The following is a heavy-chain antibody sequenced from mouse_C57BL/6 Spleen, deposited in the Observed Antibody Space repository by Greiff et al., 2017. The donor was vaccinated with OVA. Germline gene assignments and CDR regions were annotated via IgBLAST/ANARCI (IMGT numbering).Heavy chain of an antibody. Sequence: QVQLQQPGAELVKPGASVKLSCKASGYTFTSYWMHWVKQRPGRGLEWIGRIDPNSGGTKYNEKVKSKATLTVDKPSSTAYMQISSLTSEDSAVSYCAGEGIYYGDYGGMDYWGQGTTLTVSS. V-gene: IGHV1-72*01. CDR2: IDPNSGGT. J-gene: IGHJ2*01. CDR3: AGEGIYYGDYGGMDY. D-gene: IGHD2-13*01. CDR1: GYTFTSYW.